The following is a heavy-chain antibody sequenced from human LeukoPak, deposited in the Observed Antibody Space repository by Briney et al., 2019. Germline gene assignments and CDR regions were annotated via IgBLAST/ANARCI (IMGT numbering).Heavy chain of an antibody. V-gene: IGHV4-59*12. D-gene: IGHD3-22*01. Sequence: PSETLSLTCTVSGGSISSYYWSWIRQPPGKGLEWIGYIYYSGSTYYNPSLKSRVTISVDTTKNQFSLKLSSVTAADTAVYYCARDRLYYYDSSGQFDYWGQGTLVTVSS. CDR3: ARDRLYYYDSSGQFDY. J-gene: IGHJ4*02. CDR1: GGSISSYY. CDR2: IYYSGST.